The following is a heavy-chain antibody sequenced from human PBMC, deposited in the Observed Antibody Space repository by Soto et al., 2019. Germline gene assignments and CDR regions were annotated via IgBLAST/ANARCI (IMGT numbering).Heavy chain of an antibody. D-gene: IGHD6-19*01. V-gene: IGHV1-69*13. J-gene: IGHJ3*02. Sequence: ASVKVSCKASGGTFSSYAISWVRQAPGQGLEWMGGIIPIFGTANYAQKFQGRVTITADESTSTAYMELSSLRSEDTAVYYCAVGLWAVADNRDAFDIWGQGTMVTVSS. CDR3: AVGLWAVADNRDAFDI. CDR2: IIPIFGTA. CDR1: GGTFSSYA.